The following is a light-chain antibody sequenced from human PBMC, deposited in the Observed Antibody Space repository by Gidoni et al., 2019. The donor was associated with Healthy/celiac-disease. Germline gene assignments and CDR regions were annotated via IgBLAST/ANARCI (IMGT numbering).Light chain of an antibody. Sequence: DIQMTQSPSSLSASVGDRVTITCRASQSISSYLNWYQQKPGKAPKLLSYAASSLQSGVPSRFSGSGSGTDFTLTISSLQPEEFATYYCQQSYSTPPFTFGPGTKVDIK. J-gene: IGKJ3*01. CDR1: QSISSY. CDR3: QQSYSTPPFT. V-gene: IGKV1-39*01. CDR2: AAS.